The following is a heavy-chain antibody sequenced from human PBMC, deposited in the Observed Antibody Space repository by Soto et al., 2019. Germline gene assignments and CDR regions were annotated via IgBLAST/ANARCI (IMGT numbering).Heavy chain of an antibody. J-gene: IGHJ4*02. CDR3: ARDRCSGGSCYPEY. D-gene: IGHD2-15*01. CDR1: GFTFSSYS. V-gene: IGHV3-48*01. Sequence: GGSLRLSCAASGFTFSSYSMNWVRQAPGKGLEWVSYISSSSSTIYYADSVKGRFTISRDNAKNSLYLQMNSLRAEDTAVYYCARDRCSGGSCYPEYRGQGTLVTVSS. CDR2: ISSSSSTI.